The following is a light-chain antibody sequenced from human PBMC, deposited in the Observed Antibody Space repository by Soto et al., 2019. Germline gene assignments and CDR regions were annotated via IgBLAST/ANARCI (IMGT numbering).Light chain of an antibody. Sequence: IVMTQSPATLSVSPGEIATLSCRASQSISSNLAWYKQKPGQAPRLLRFRTSSRATGLPARFSGSGSGTEFNLAISSLQSEAFVVYYCQQQNNWPGATFGGGTKVEI. J-gene: IGKJ4*01. V-gene: IGKV3-15*01. CDR2: RTS. CDR1: QSISSN. CDR3: QQQNNWPGAT.